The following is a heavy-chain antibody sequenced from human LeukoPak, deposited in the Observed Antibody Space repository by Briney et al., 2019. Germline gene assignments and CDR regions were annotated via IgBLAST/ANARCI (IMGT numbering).Heavy chain of an antibody. CDR2: ITSAGST. V-gene: IGHV3-48*04. D-gene: IGHD6-6*01. J-gene: IGHJ3*02. CDR3: ARDLGPHRSSPNSGAFDI. Sequence: GGSLRLSCAASGFTFSSYGMTWTRQAPGKGLEWVSYITSAGSTYYADSVKGRFTISRDNAKTSLYLQMNNLRADDTAVYYCARDLGPHRSSPNSGAFDIWGQGTMVTVSS. CDR1: GFTFSSYG.